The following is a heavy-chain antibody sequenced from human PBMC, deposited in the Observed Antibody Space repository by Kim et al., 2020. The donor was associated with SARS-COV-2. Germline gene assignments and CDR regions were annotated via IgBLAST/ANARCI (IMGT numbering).Heavy chain of an antibody. Sequence: SETLSLTCTVSGGSISSYYWSWIRQPPGKGLEWIGYIYYSGSTNYNPSLKSRVTISVDTSKNQFSLKLSSVTAADTAVYYCARGGITIFGVGQYYGMDVWGQGTTVTVSS. J-gene: IGHJ6*02. CDR1: GGSISSYY. CDR2: IYYSGST. CDR3: ARGGITIFGVGQYYGMDV. D-gene: IGHD3-3*01. V-gene: IGHV4-59*13.